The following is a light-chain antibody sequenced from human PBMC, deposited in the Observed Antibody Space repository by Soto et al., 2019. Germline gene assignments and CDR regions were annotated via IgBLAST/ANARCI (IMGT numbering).Light chain of an antibody. CDR2: NVS. CDR1: QNVNSN. J-gene: IGKJ2*01. Sequence: EIAMTQSPATLSVSPGQRATLSCRASQNVNSNLAWYQQKPGHAPSLLMYNVSTMATGFPARFSGSGSGTEFTLTISSLQSEDSAIYYCQQYNTLNTFGQGTKLEIK. CDR3: QQYNTLNT. V-gene: IGKV3-15*01.